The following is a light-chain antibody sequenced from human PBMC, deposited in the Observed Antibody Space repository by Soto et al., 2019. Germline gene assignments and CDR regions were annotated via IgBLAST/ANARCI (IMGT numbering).Light chain of an antibody. CDR2: RNN. J-gene: IGLJ3*02. V-gene: IGLV1-47*01. CDR1: SSNIGSNY. Sequence: QSVLTQPPSASGTPGQRVTISCSGSSSNIGSNYVYWYQQLPGTAPKLLIYRNNQRPSGVPVRFSGSKSGTSASLAISGLRSEDEADYYCAAWDDSLSSWVFGGGTKVTVL. CDR3: AAWDDSLSSWV.